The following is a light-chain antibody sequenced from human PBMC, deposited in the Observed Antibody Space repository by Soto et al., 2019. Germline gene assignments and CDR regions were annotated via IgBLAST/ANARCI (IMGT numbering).Light chain of an antibody. CDR2: DSN. CDR1: SFNIGNNY. Sequence: QAVLTQPPSVSAAPGQKVTISCSGSSFNIGNNYVSWFQQLPGTAPKLLIYDSNKRPSGIPDRFSGSKSGTSATLDITGLQTGDEADYYCATWDSSLIGEVFGGGTQLTVL. V-gene: IGLV1-51*01. J-gene: IGLJ2*01. CDR3: ATWDSSLIGEV.